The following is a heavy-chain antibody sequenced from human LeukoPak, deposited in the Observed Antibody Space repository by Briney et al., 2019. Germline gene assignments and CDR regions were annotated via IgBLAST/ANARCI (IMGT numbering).Heavy chain of an antibody. CDR1: GGTFSSYA. CDR2: IIPIFGTA. Sequence: ASVTVSCKASGGTFSSYAISWVRQAPGQGLEWMGGIIPIFGTANYAQKFQGRVTITADESTSTAYMELSSLRSEDTAVYYCAREDCSSTSFYTWHYYYGMDVWGQGTTVTVSS. CDR3: AREDCSSTSFYTWHYYYGMDV. V-gene: IGHV1-69*13. J-gene: IGHJ6*02. D-gene: IGHD2-2*02.